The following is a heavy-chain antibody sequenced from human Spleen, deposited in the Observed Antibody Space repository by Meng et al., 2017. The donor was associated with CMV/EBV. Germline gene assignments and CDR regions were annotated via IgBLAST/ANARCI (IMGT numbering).Heavy chain of an antibody. CDR3: ARSSSSPRGRSDY. Sequence: GGSLRLSCAASGFIFRSYWMHWVRQVPGKGLVWVSRINSDGSSTTYADSVKGRFTISRDNAKNTLYLQMNSLRAEDTAVYYCARSSSSPRGRSDYWGQGSLVTVSS. CDR2: INSDGSST. CDR1: GFIFRSYW. V-gene: IGHV3-74*01. D-gene: IGHD6-6*01. J-gene: IGHJ4*02.